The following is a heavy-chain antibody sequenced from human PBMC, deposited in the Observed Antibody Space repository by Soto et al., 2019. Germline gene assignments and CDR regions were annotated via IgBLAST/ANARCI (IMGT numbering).Heavy chain of an antibody. CDR3: ARDPRYCSGGNCYSAGEDHYYYYMAV. CDR2: ISSGGSPI. D-gene: IGHD2-15*01. CDR1: GFTFSDYY. J-gene: IGHJ6*03. V-gene: IGHV3-11*01. Sequence: QVQLVESGGGLVKPGGSLRLSCAASGFTFSDYYMSWIRQAPGKGLEWVSYISSGGSPIYYTDSVKGRFTISRDNAEISLYMQMNRLRAEDTAVYYCARDPRYCSGGNCYSAGEDHYYYYMAVWGKGTTVTVSS.